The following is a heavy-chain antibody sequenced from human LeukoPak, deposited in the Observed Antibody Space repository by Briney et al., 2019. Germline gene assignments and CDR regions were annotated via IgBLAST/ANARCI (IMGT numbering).Heavy chain of an antibody. V-gene: IGHV1-18*01. J-gene: IGHJ4*02. CDR2: ISVYNGNT. CDR1: GYTFTSYG. Sequence: ASAKVSCKASGYTFTSYGISWVRQAPGQGLEWMGWISVYNGNTNYTQKFQGRVTMTTDTSTTTAYMELRSLRSDDTAVYYCARVYCSSTSCYAVDYWGQGTLVTVSS. CDR3: ARVYCSSTSCYAVDY. D-gene: IGHD2-2*01.